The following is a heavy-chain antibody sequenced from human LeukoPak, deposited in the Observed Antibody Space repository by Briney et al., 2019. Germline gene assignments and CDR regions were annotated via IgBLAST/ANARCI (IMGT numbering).Heavy chain of an antibody. CDR2: IKQDGSDK. V-gene: IGHV3-7*03. CDR1: GFTFSNYA. D-gene: IGHD3-9*01. J-gene: IGHJ4*02. CDR3: ARVDFDWLLRFDY. Sequence: QTGGSLRLSCAASGFTFSNYAMTWVRQAPGKGLEWVANIKQDGSDKYYVDSVKGRFTLSRDNAKNSLYLQMNSLRAEDTAVYYCARVDFDWLLRFDYWGQGTLVTVSS.